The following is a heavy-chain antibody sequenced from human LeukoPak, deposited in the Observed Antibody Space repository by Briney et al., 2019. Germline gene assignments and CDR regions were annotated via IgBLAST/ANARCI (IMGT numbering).Heavy chain of an antibody. CDR1: GFTFSSYA. CDR3: ATENPPRYSSGWYDGDAFDI. D-gene: IGHD6-19*01. J-gene: IGHJ3*02. V-gene: IGHV3-23*01. Sequence: PGGSLRLSCAASGFTFSSYAMSWVRQAPGKGLEWVSAISGSGGSTYYADSVKGRFTIPRDNSKNTLYLQMNSLRAEDTAVYYCATENPPRYSSGWYDGDAFDIWGQGTMVTVSS. CDR2: ISGSGGST.